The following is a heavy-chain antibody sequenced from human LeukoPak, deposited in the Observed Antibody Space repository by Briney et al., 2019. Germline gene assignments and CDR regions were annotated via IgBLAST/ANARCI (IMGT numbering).Heavy chain of an antibody. Sequence: GGSLRLSCAASGFTFSSYAMSWVRQAPGKGLEWVSAISGSGGNTYYADSVRGRFTISRDNSKNTLYLQMNSLRAEDTAVYYCAKGLGPERISMMGDYCGQGTLVTVSS. CDR3: AKGLGPERISMMGDY. CDR2: ISGSGGNT. V-gene: IGHV3-23*01. CDR1: GFTFSSYA. J-gene: IGHJ4*02. D-gene: IGHD3-22*01.